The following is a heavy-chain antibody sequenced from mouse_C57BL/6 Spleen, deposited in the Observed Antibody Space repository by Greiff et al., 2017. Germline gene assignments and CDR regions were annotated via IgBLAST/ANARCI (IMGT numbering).Heavy chain of an antibody. CDR1: GYTFTDYY. CDR2: INPNNGGT. Sequence: EVQLQQSGPELVKPGASVKISCKASGYTFTDYYMNWVKQSHGKSLEWIGDINPNNGGTSYNQKFKGKATLTVDKSSSTAYMELRSLTSEASAVYYCARGWLLRGFDYWGQGTTLTVSS. J-gene: IGHJ2*01. V-gene: IGHV1-26*01. D-gene: IGHD2-3*01. CDR3: ARGWLLRGFDY.